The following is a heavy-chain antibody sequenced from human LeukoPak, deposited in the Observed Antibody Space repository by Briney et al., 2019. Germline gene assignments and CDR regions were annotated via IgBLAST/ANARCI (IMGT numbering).Heavy chain of an antibody. CDR3: ASGASETDY. CDR2: IYYSVNT. CDR1: GGCISSSSYY. Sequence: PSETLSLTCTVSGGCISSSSYYWGWIRQPPGKGLEWIGSIYYSVNTYYNPSLKSRVTISVDTSKNQFSLKLSSVTAADTAVYYCASGASETDYWGQGTLVTVSS. D-gene: IGHD1-14*01. V-gene: IGHV4-39*01. J-gene: IGHJ4*02.